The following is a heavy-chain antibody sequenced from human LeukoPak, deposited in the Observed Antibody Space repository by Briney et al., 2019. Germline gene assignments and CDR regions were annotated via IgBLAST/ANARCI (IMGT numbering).Heavy chain of an antibody. CDR3: AKNRVAGTASIFDY. CDR2: ISGSGGST. D-gene: IGHD2-21*02. V-gene: IGHV3-23*01. J-gene: IGHJ4*02. Sequence: GGSLRLSCAASGFTFSSYAMSWVRQAPGKGLEWVSVISGSGGSTYYADSVKGRFTISRDNSKNTLYLQMNSLRAEDTAVYYCAKNRVAGTASIFDYWGQGTLVAVSS. CDR1: GFTFSSYA.